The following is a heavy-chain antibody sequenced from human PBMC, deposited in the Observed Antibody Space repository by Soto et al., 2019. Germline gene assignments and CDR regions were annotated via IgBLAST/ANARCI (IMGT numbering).Heavy chain of an antibody. D-gene: IGHD3-16*02. V-gene: IGHV4-34*01. Sequence: QVQLQQWGAGLLKPSETLSLTCAVYGGSFSGYYWRWIRQPPGKGLEWIGEINHSGSTNYNPSLKRRVTISVDTSKNQFSLKLSSVTAADTAVYYRAGDYVWVSYRYMGYWGQGTLVTVSS. CDR1: GGSFSGYY. CDR3: AGDYVWVSYRYMGY. J-gene: IGHJ4*02. CDR2: INHSGST.